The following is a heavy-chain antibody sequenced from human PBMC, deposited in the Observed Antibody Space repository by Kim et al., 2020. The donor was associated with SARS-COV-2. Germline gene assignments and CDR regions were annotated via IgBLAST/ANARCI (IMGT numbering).Heavy chain of an antibody. Sequence: SETLSLTCTVSGGSISSSSYYWGWIRQPPGKGLEWIGSIYYRGSTYYNPSLKSRVTISVDTYKNQFSLKLSSVTAADTAVYYCARKHVLRFLEWLLYPEYYFDYWGQGTLVTVSS. CDR1: GGSISSSSYY. D-gene: IGHD3-3*01. V-gene: IGHV4-39*07. CDR3: ARKHVLRFLEWLLYPEYYFDY. CDR2: IYYRGST. J-gene: IGHJ4*02.